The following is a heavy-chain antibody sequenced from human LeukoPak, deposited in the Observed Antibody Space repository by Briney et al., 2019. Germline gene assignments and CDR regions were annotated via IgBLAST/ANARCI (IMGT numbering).Heavy chain of an antibody. V-gene: IGHV3-43*02. Sequence: GGSLRLSCAASGFTFDDYAMHWVRQAPGKGLEWASLISGDGDSTYYADSVKGRFTISRDNSKNSLYLQMNSLRTEDTALFYCAKDKYSYGYNFDYWGQGTLVTVSS. J-gene: IGHJ4*02. CDR2: ISGDGDST. CDR1: GFTFDDYA. D-gene: IGHD5-18*01. CDR3: AKDKYSYGYNFDY.